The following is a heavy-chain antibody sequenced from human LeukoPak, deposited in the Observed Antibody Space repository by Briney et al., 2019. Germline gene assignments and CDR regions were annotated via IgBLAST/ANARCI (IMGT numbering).Heavy chain of an antibody. CDR3: AWGPGVYCSGGSCWVY. D-gene: IGHD2-15*01. J-gene: IGHJ4*02. Sequence: ASVKVSCKASGYTFTGYYMHWVRQAPGQGLEWMGWINPNSDGTNYAQKFQGRVTMTRDTSISTAYMELSRLRSDDTAVYYCAWGPGVYCSGGSCWVYWGQGTLVTVSS. CDR2: INPNSDGT. V-gene: IGHV1-2*02. CDR1: GYTFTGYY.